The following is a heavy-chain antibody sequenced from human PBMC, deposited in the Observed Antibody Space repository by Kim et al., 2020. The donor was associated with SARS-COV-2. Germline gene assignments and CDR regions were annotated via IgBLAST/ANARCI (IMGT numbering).Heavy chain of an antibody. Sequence: ASVKVSCKASGYTFTGYYMHWVRQAPGQGLEWMGRINPNSGGTNYAQKFQGRVTMTRDTSISTAYMELSRLRSDATAVYYCARAPYPDILTGYYFDYWGQGTLVTVSS. CDR3: ARAPYPDILTGYYFDY. CDR1: GYTFTGYY. CDR2: INPNSGGT. V-gene: IGHV1-2*06. D-gene: IGHD3-9*01. J-gene: IGHJ4*02.